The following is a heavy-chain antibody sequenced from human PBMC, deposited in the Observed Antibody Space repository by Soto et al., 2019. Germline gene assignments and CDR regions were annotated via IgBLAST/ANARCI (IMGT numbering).Heavy chain of an antibody. CDR3: AADLPSIGWYIPFDY. CDR1: GFTFTSSA. D-gene: IGHD6-19*01. J-gene: IGHJ4*02. Sequence: QMQLVQSGPEVKKPGTSVKVSCKASGFTFTSSAMQWVRQARGQRLEWIGWIVVGSGNTNYAQKFQERVTITSDMSTITTHMELSSLRSEDTAVYYCAADLPSIGWYIPFDYWGQGTLVTVSS. V-gene: IGHV1-58*02. CDR2: IVVGSGNT.